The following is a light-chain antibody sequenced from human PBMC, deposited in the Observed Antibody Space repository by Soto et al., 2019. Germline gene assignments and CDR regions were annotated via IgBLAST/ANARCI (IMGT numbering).Light chain of an antibody. CDR2: EAS. Sequence: DIQMTQSPSTLSGSVGDRVTITCRASQTISSWLAWYQQKPGKAPKLLIYEASRLESGVPSRISGSGSGTEFTLTISSLQPDDFATYYCQQYTNYPWTFGQGTKVDIK. J-gene: IGKJ1*01. CDR3: QQYTNYPWT. CDR1: QTISSW. V-gene: IGKV1-5*03.